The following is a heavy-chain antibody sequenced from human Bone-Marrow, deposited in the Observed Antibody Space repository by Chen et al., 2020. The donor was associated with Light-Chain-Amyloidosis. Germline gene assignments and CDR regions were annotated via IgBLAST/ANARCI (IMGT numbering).Heavy chain of an antibody. V-gene: IGHV1-2*06. CDR1: GYTFTGYY. CDR3: ARDRGYDILTGYAFDI. Sequence: QVQLVQSGAEVKKPGASVTVSCKASGYTFTGYYMHWVRQAPGQGLEWMGRINPNSGGTNYAQKFQGRVTMTRDTSISTAYMELSRLRSDDTAVYYCARDRGYDILTGYAFDIWGQGTMVTVSS. J-gene: IGHJ3*02. D-gene: IGHD3-9*01. CDR2: INPNSGGT.